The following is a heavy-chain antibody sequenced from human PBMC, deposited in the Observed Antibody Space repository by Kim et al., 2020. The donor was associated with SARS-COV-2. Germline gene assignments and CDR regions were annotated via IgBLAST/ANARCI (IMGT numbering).Heavy chain of an antibody. J-gene: IGHJ6*02. D-gene: IGHD3-3*01. CDR2: INHSGGT. Sequence: SETLSLTCAVFGGSFSDYHWTWIRQSPGKGLEWIGEINHSGGTNCNPSLKSRVTITLDTSKNQFSLKLGSVSAADTAVYYCARCRAGVVPSPILGLGPYLDYNAMDFWGQGTTISVSS. V-gene: IGHV4-34*01. CDR1: GGSFSDYH. CDR3: ARCRAGVVPSPILGLGPYLDYNAMDF.